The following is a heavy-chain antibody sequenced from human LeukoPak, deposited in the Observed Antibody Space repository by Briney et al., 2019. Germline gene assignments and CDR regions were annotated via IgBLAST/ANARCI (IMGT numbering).Heavy chain of an antibody. CDR3: AREPKYSSSWYSPHWFDP. J-gene: IGHJ5*02. V-gene: IGHV4-4*07. CDR2: IYTSGGT. CDR1: GGSISSYY. D-gene: IGHD6-13*01. Sequence: PSETLSLTCTVSGGSISSYYWSWIRQPAGKGLEWIGRIYTSGGTNYNPSLKSRVTMSVDTSKNQFSLKLSSVTAADTAVYYCAREPKYSSSWYSPHWFDPWGQGTLVTVSS.